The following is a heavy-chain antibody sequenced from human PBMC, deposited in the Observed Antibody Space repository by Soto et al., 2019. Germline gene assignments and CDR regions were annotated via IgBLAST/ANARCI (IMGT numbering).Heavy chain of an antibody. CDR2: ISSNGGST. Sequence: GGSLRLSCSASGFTFSSYAMHWVRQAPGKGLEYVSAISSNGGSTYYADSVKGRFTISRDNSKNTLYVQMSSLRAEDTAVYYCVKGGYSYGVYYFDYWGQGTLVTVSS. D-gene: IGHD5-18*01. CDR1: GFTFSSYA. CDR3: VKGGYSYGVYYFDY. J-gene: IGHJ4*02. V-gene: IGHV3-64*05.